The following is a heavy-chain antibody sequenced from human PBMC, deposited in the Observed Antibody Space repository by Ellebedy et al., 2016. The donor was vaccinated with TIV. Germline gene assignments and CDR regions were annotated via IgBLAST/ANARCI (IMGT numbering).Heavy chain of an antibody. CDR3: ARDTVPAAPYYYGMDV. J-gene: IGHJ6*02. V-gene: IGHV4-61*08. CDR1: GGSISSGGYY. Sequence: SETLSLXXTVSGGSISSGGYYWSWIRQPPGKGLEWIGYIYYSGSTNYNPSLKSRVTISVDTSKNQFSLKLSSVTAADTAVYYCARDTVPAAPYYYGMDVWGQGTTVTVSS. CDR2: IYYSGST. D-gene: IGHD2-2*01.